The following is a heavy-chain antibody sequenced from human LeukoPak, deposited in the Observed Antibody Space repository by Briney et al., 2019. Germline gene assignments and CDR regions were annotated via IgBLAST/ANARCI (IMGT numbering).Heavy chain of an antibody. J-gene: IGHJ2*01. CDR2: INPNSGGT. V-gene: IGHV1-2*02. Sequence: ASVKVSCKASGYTFTGYYMHWVRQAPGQGLEWMGWINPNSGGTNYAQKFQGRVTMTRDTSISTAYMELSRLRSDDTAMDYCAGEKDIVVLTAISWYFDLWGRGTLVTVSS. CDR1: GYTFTGYY. CDR3: AGEKDIVVLTAISWYFDL. D-gene: IGHD2-21*02.